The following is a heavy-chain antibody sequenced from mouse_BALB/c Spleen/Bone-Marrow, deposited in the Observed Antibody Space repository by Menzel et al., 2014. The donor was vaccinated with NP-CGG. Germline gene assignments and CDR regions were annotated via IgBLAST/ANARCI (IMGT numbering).Heavy chain of an antibody. V-gene: IGHV5-17*02. CDR1: GFTFSSFG. D-gene: IGHD1-1*01. CDR3: VRSGSSSGYFDY. J-gene: IGHJ2*01. Sequence: EVQGVESGGGLVQPGGSRKLSCAASGFTFSSFGMHWVRQAPEKGLEWVAYISSGSSTIYYGDTVMGRFTISRDNPKNTLFLQMTSLRAEDTATYYCVRSGSSSGYFDYRGQDTTLTVSS. CDR2: ISSGSSTI.